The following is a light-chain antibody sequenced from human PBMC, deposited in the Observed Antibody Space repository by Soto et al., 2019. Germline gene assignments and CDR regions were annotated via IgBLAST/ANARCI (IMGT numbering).Light chain of an antibody. Sequence: EIVLTQSPDTLSLSPGERATLSCRASQRVDNNYLAWYQQKPGQAPRPLIYAASNRAPGIPDRFRGSGSGTDFSLTISRLEPEDFAVYYCQQYAGSPWTFGQGTKVDIK. CDR1: QRVDNNY. J-gene: IGKJ1*01. V-gene: IGKV3-20*01. CDR3: QQYAGSPWT. CDR2: AAS.